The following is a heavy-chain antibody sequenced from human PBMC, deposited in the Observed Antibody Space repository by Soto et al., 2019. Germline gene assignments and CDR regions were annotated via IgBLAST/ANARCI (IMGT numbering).Heavy chain of an antibody. J-gene: IGHJ4*02. Sequence: EVQMVESGGGLVQPGGSLRLSCAASAFTLSSYNMNWVRQAPGKGLEWISYIGTSGAIYYADSVRGRFTMSRDSAKNSLSQQMNGFRAEDTAVYYCAGAMGGQPARGLDYWGQGKLVTVSS. CDR1: AFTLSSYN. CDR2: IGTSGAI. CDR3: AGAMGGQPARGLDY. V-gene: IGHV3-48*01. D-gene: IGHD1-26*01.